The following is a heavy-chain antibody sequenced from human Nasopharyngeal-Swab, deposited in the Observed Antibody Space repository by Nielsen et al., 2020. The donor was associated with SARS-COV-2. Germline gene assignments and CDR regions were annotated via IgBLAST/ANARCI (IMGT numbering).Heavy chain of an antibody. J-gene: IGHJ4*02. V-gene: IGHV3-73*01. CDR1: GFTFSDSA. CDR3: TRCGGGCYSGRDY. D-gene: IGHD2-15*01. CDR2: IRSKDNNYAT. Sequence: GGSLRLSCAASGFTFSDSAIHWVSQASGEGLEWVARIRSKDNNYATANSTSVKGRFIIFRDDPTNTAYLQMHSLKTKHTAVYYCTRCGGGCYSGRDYWGQGTLVTVSS.